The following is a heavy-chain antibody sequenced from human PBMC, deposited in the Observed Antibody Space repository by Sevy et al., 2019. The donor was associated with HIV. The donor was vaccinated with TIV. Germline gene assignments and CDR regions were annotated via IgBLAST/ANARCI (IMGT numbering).Heavy chain of an antibody. V-gene: IGHV3-48*02. CDR2: ISSSSRTI. CDR1: GLTFSSDS. Sequence: GGSLRLSCVVSGLTFSSDSMNWVRQAPGKGLEWLAYISSSSRTIYYADSVEGRFTISRDNDKKSVFLQMNNLRDEDSATYYCARDVDTPFASSFDSWGQGTLVTVS. J-gene: IGHJ4*02. D-gene: IGHD5-18*01. CDR3: ARDVDTPFASSFDS.